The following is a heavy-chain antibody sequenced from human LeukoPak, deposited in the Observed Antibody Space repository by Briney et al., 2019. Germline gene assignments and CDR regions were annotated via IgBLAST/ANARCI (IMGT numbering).Heavy chain of an antibody. J-gene: IGHJ6*03. Sequence: SETLSLTCAVSGGSISSGGYSWSWIRQPPGKGLEWIGYIYYSGSTNYNPFLKSRVTISVDTSKNQFSLKLSSVTAADTAVYYCARHPHCISTSCYSHHYYYYYYVDVWGNGTTVTVSS. CDR3: ARHPHCISTSCYSHHYYYYYYVDV. D-gene: IGHD2-15*01. V-gene: IGHV4-61*08. CDR1: GGSISSGGYS. CDR2: IYYSGST.